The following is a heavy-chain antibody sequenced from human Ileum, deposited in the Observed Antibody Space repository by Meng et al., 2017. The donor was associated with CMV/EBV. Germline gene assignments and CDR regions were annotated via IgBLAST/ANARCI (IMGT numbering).Heavy chain of an antibody. CDR1: GDSIISTSNY. J-gene: IGHJ1*01. V-gene: IGHV4-39*07. D-gene: IGHD1-1*01. CDR3: AREARPYDGNWNPPEYFHH. Sequence: SETLSLTCNVSGDSIISTSNYWGWIRQSPGKGLEWIGSIYYSGRTSYNPSLKSRVTISLDTSKNQFSLRLNSVTAADTALYYCAREARPYDGNWNPPEYFHHWGQGTLVTVSS. CDR2: IYYSGRT.